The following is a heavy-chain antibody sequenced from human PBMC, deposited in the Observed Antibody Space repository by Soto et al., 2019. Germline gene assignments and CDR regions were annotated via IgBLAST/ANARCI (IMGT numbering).Heavy chain of an antibody. CDR3: ARERTNYYDSGPYFDY. CDR2: ISYSGNT. Sequence: SETLSLTCTVSGGSLSSYHWSWIRQPPGKGLEWIGYISYSGNTNYNPSLQSRVTISLDASKKQFSLKLSSVTAADTAVYFCARERTNYYDSGPYFDYWGQGTLVTVSS. CDR1: GGSLSSYH. J-gene: IGHJ4*02. V-gene: IGHV4-59*01. D-gene: IGHD3-22*01.